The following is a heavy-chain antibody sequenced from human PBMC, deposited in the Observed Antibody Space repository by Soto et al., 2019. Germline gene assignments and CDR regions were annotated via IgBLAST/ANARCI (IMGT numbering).Heavy chain of an antibody. D-gene: IGHD3-10*01. Sequence: ASVKVSCKTSGGTFSSYAISWVRQAPGQGLEWMGWINVYNGNTKYAQKVQGRVTMTTDTSTSTAYMELRSLRSDDTAVYYCARGVGSGSYYNQYNWFDPWGQGTLVTV. J-gene: IGHJ5*02. V-gene: IGHV1-18*01. CDR1: GGTFSSYA. CDR2: INVYNGNT. CDR3: ARGVGSGSYYNQYNWFDP.